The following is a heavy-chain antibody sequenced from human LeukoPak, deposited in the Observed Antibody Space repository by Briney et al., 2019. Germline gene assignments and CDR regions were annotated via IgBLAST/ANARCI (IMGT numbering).Heavy chain of an antibody. CDR2: INHSGST. J-gene: IGHJ4*02. D-gene: IGHD3-10*01. V-gene: IGHV4-34*01. Sequence: SETLSLTCAVYGGSFSGYYWSWIRQPPGKGLEWIGEINHSGSTNYNPSLKSRVTISVDTSKNQFSLKLGSVTAADTAVYYCARVKARRITMVRGVTYFDYWGQGTLVTVSS. CDR3: ARVKARRITMVRGVTYFDY. CDR1: GGSFSGYY.